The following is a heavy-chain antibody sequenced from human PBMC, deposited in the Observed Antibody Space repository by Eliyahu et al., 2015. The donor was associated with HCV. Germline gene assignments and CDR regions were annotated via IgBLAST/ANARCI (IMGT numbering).Heavy chain of an antibody. CDR1: GYSFSTSW. J-gene: IGHJ6*02. D-gene: IGHD1-14*01. V-gene: IGHV5-51*01. CDR2: IFPGDSDT. CDR3: ARLGSGMDV. Sequence: EVQLVQSGVEVKKPGESLKISCQGSGYSFSTSWIAWVRQMPGKGLEWMGIIFPGDSDTRYSPSFEGQVTFSADKSISTAYLRWSSLKASDTAMYYCARLGSGMDVWGQGTTVTVSS.